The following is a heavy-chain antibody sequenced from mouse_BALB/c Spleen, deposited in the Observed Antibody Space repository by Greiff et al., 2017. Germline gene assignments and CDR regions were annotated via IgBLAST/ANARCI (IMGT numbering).Heavy chain of an antibody. J-gene: IGHJ4*01. CDR3: ARKGYGSGAMDY. V-gene: IGHV1-67*01. D-gene: IGHD2-2*01. CDR1: GYTFTDYA. CDR2: ISTYYGNT. Sequence: QVQLQQSGPELVRPGVSVKISCKGSGYTFTDYAMHWVKQSHAKSLEWIGVISTYYGNTNYNQKFKGKATMTVDKSSSTAYMELARLTSEDSAIYYCARKGYGSGAMDYWGQGTSVTVSS.